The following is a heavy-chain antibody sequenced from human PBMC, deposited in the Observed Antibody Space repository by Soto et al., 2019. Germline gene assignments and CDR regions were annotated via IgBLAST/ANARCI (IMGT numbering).Heavy chain of an antibody. CDR2: IYHTGAA. CDR1: GGSLSSDNFF. J-gene: IGHJ3*02. V-gene: IGHV4-31*03. Sequence: QVQLQESGPGLVKPSQTLSVTCTVSGGSLSSDNFFWSWVRQHPETGLEWVGYIYHTGAAYYNPSPKSRLTISLDTSKNRFSLSLISVTAADTAVYYCAREVISPATSDAFDIWGQGTMVTVSS. D-gene: IGHD1-26*01. CDR3: AREVISPATSDAFDI.